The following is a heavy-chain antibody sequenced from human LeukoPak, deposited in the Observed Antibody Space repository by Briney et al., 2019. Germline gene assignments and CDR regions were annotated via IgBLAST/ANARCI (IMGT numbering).Heavy chain of an antibody. J-gene: IGHJ5*02. D-gene: IGHD2-2*02. V-gene: IGHV4-34*01. CDR1: GGSFSGYY. CDR3: ARDGYCSSTSCYTALRRKRNWFDP. CDR2: INHSGST. Sequence: SETLSLTCAVYGGSFSGYYWSWIRQPPGKGLEWIGEINHSGSTNYNPSLKSRATISVDTSKNQFSLKLSSVTAADTAVYYCARDGYCSSTSCYTALRRKRNWFDPWGQGTLVTVSS.